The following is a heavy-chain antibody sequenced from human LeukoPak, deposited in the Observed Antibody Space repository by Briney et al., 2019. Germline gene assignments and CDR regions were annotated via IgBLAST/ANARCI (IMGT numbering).Heavy chain of an antibody. V-gene: IGHV1-2*02. CDR1: GYTFTGYY. D-gene: IGHD5-12*01. Sequence: ASVKVSCKASGYTFTGYYMHWVRQAPGQGLEWMGWINPNSGGTNYAQKFQGRVTMTRDTSISTAYMELSRLRSDDTAVYYRARDPLHSGYDENDYWGQGTLVTVSS. CDR3: ARDPLHSGYDENDY. CDR2: INPNSGGT. J-gene: IGHJ4*02.